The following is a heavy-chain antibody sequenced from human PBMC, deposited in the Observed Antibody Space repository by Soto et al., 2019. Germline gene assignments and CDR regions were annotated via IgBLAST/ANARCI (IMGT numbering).Heavy chain of an antibody. Sequence: EVQLVESGGGLVQPGGSLRLSCAAAGFSFNTYWMSWVRQAPGKGLEWVASINPDGFRKYFADSVKGRFTISRDSVENSLYLHMISLKAEDTAVYYCARWESGDWYLGVWGQGTLVTVSS. CDR3: ARWESGDWYLGV. V-gene: IGHV3-7*03. CDR1: GFSFNTYW. J-gene: IGHJ4*02. CDR2: INPDGFRK. D-gene: IGHD2-21*02.